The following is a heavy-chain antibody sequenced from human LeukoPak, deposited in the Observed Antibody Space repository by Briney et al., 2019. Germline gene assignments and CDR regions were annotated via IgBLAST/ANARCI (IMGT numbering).Heavy chain of an antibody. J-gene: IGHJ6*02. D-gene: IGHD4-11*01. Sequence: ASVTVSCKASVGTFSSYAISWVRQAPGQGVEWVGRIIPILGIAHYAHKFQGRVTLTAHKSTRTANMELSGLRSEDTGVYYCARDNRLHYYYYGMDVWGQGTTVTVSS. CDR3: ARDNRLHYYYYGMDV. CDR2: IIPILGIA. CDR1: VGTFSSYA. V-gene: IGHV1-69*04.